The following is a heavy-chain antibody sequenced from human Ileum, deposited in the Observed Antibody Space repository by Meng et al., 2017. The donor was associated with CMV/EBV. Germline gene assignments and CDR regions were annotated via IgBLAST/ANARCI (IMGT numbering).Heavy chain of an antibody. Sequence: LSCAASGFPFSRFAMHWVRQVTEKGLEYVTFLSYDSNTKFYADSVKGQFTISRDNSNNILYLQMDSLRTEDTAVYYCARRTGTTIDFWGQGTLVTVSS. CDR2: LSYDSNTK. D-gene: IGHD1-7*01. V-gene: IGHV3-30*04. CDR1: GFPFSRFA. J-gene: IGHJ4*02. CDR3: ARRTGTTIDF.